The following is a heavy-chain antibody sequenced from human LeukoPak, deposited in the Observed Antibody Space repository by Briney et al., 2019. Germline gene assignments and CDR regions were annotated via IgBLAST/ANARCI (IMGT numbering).Heavy chain of an antibody. CDR2: IYYRGST. CDR3: ARVEMASMRAFDI. D-gene: IGHD5-24*01. Sequence: SSETLSLTCTLSGGSISSDDYYWSWIRQPPGKGLEWIGYIYYRGSTYYNPSLKSRVTISVDTSKNQFSLKLSSVTAADTAVYSCARVEMASMRAFDIWGQGTMVTVSS. V-gene: IGHV4-30-4*08. CDR1: GGSISSDDYY. J-gene: IGHJ3*02.